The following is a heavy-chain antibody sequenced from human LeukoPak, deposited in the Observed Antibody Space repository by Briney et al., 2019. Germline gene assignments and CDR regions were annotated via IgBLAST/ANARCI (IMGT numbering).Heavy chain of an antibody. CDR1: GGSFSGYY. CDR3: ARVFNYYDSSGYLTNDAFDI. D-gene: IGHD3-22*01. Sequence: PSETLSLTCAVYGGSFSGYYWSWIRQPPGKGLEWIGEINHSGSTNYNPSLKSRVTISVDTSKNQFSLKLSSVTAADTAVYYCARVFNYYDSSGYLTNDAFDIWGQGTMVTVSS. J-gene: IGHJ3*02. V-gene: IGHV4-34*01. CDR2: INHSGST.